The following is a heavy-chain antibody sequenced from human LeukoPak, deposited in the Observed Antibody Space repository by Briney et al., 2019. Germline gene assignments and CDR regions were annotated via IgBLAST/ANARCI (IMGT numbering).Heavy chain of an antibody. CDR3: AKDPPYYYDSSGYYVSSDY. CDR2: IDTGTSTI. D-gene: IGHD3-22*01. CDR1: GFTFSTYS. J-gene: IGHJ4*02. V-gene: IGHV3-48*01. Sequence: GGSLRLSCAASGFTFSTYSMNWVRQAPGKGLEWVSYIDTGTSTIYYADSVKGRFTISRDNSKNTLYLQMNSLRAEDTAVYYCAKDPPYYYDSSGYYVSSDYWGQGTLVTVSS.